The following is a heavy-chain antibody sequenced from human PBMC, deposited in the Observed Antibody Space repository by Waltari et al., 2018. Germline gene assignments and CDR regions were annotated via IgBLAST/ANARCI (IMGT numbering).Heavy chain of an antibody. J-gene: IGHJ5*02. CDR1: GFTFSSYE. Sequence: EVQLVESGGGLLQPGGSLRLSCAASGFTFSSYEMNWFRQAPGKGLEWVSYISSGDTGTKYYADSVKGRFTISRDNAKNLLFLQMNSLRAEDTAVYYCARGAGKVLDPWGQGTLVTVSS. V-gene: IGHV3-48*03. CDR2: ISSGDTGTK. CDR3: ARGAGKVLDP.